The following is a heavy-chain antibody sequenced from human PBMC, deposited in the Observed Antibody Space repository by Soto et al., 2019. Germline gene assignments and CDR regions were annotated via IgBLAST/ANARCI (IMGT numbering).Heavy chain of an antibody. V-gene: IGHV3-53*01. CDR2: IYSGGST. Sequence: EVQLVESGGGLIQPGGSLRLSCAASGFTVSSHYMSWVRQAPGKGLEWVSVIYSGGSTYYADSVKGRFTISRDTSKNTLYLQINSRRAEDTAVYYWAKEDYDYYYCMDFWGQGTTVTVSS. CDR1: GFTVSSHY. CDR3: AKEDYDYYYCMDF. J-gene: IGHJ6*02.